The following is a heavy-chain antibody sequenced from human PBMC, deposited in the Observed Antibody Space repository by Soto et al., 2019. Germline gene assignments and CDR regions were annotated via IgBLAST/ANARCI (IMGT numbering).Heavy chain of an antibody. CDR2: ISWNSGSI. J-gene: IGHJ3*02. D-gene: IGHD5-12*01. V-gene: IGHV3-9*01. CDR1: GFTFDDYA. Sequence: DVQLVESGGGLVQPGRSLRLSCAASGFTFDDYAMHWVRQAPGKGLEWVSGISWNSGSIGYADSVKGRFTISRDNAKNSLYLQMNSLRAEDTALYYCAKDIAGLHHDAFDIWGQGTMVTVSS. CDR3: AKDIAGLHHDAFDI.